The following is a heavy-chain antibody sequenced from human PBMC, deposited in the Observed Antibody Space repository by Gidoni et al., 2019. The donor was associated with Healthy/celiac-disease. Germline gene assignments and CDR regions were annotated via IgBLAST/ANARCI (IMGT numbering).Heavy chain of an antibody. D-gene: IGHD3-3*01. V-gene: IGHV4-38-2*02. CDR2: IYHSGST. CDR3: ARGDTIFGVVTNFDY. J-gene: IGHJ4*02. Sequence: VGSIYHSGSTYYNPSLKSRVTISVDTSKNQFSLKLSSVTAADTAVYYCARGDTIFGVVTNFDYWGQGTLVTVSS.